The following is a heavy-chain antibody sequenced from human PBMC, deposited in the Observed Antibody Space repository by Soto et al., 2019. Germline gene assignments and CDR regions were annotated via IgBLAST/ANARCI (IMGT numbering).Heavy chain of an antibody. CDR3: ARAGARLPRSYYYGMDV. J-gene: IGHJ6*02. CDR2: IIPIFGTA. Sequence: SVKVSCKASGGTFSSYAISWVRQAPGQGLEWMGGIIPIFGTANYAQKFQGRVTITADESTSTACMELSSLRSEDTAVYYCARAGARLPRSYYYGMDVWGQGTTVTVYS. V-gene: IGHV1-69*13. CDR1: GGTFSSYA. D-gene: IGHD3-10*01.